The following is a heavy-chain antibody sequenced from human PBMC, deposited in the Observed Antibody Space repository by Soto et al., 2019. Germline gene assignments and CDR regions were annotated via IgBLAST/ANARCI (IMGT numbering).Heavy chain of an antibody. J-gene: IGHJ5*02. D-gene: IGHD1-1*01. CDR3: AKDAVPYNGKWDWFDT. CDR2: VGGTGSDT. CDR1: GFTFSDYA. Sequence: QFLESGGGLVQPGGSLRVHCVASGFTFSDYAMSWVHQRPGKGLEWVSSVGGTGSDTYYAASVKGRFTISRDNSKSTLYPQMKDLRVEDTAIYYCAKDAVPYNGKWDWFDTWGQGTLVTVSS. V-gene: IGHV3-23*01.